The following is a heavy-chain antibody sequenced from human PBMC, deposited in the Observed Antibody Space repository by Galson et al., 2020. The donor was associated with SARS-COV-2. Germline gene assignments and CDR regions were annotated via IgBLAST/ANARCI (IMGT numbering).Heavy chain of an antibody. V-gene: IGHV4-34*01. Sequence: SQTLSLTCGVDGGSLRGFYWSWIRQSPGKGLEWIGEMNDSGSANYNPSLKSRVSISLDKSKNEFSLKINSVTAADTAVYYCARMWFRDLFKQTYYDGMDVWGQGTTVTVSS. D-gene: IGHD3-22*01. J-gene: IGHJ6*02. CDR3: ARMWFRDLFKQTYYDGMDV. CDR2: MNDSGSA. CDR1: GGSLRGFY.